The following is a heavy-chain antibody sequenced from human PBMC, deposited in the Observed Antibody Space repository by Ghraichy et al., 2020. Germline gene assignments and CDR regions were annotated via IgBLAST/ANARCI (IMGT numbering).Heavy chain of an antibody. CDR2: VYNGAST. J-gene: IGHJ4*02. V-gene: IGHV4-39*01. CDR1: GGSLTSDTHY. CDR3: ARRNPEVGGALDY. Sequence: SQTLSLTCTVSGGSLTSDTHYWGWLRQPPGKGLEWIGSVYNGASTFYSPSLKSRVTISVDTSKSQFSLRLNSVTAADTAIYYCARRNPEVGGALDYWGQGVLVNVSS. D-gene: IGHD1-26*01.